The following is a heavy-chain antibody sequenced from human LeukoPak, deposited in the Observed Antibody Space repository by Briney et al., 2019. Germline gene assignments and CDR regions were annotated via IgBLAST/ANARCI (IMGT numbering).Heavy chain of an antibody. CDR1: GGSITSYY. CDR2: TSYSGSA. Sequence: SETLSLTCTVSGGSITSYYWSLIRQPPGKRLEWIGYTSYSGSAYYNPSLKSRVTISVDASKNQFSLILRSVTAADTAVYYCAGEDYGGYRFDYWGQGTLVTVSS. V-gene: IGHV4-59*01. CDR3: AGEDYGGYRFDY. J-gene: IGHJ4*02. D-gene: IGHD4-23*01.